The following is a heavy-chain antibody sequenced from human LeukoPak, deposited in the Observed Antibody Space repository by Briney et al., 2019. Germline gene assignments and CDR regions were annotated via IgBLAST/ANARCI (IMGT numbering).Heavy chain of an antibody. D-gene: IGHD6-6*01. V-gene: IGHV3-74*03. CDR1: GFTFRNHW. Sequence: PGGSLRLSRAASGFTFRNHWMHWVRQTPGKGLVWVSRISSDGSSTTYADSVKGRFTISRDNAKYTLYLQMNNLRAEDTAMYYCARDQRVTGRPDIDYWGQGTLVIVSS. CDR3: ARDQRVTGRPDIDY. J-gene: IGHJ4*02. CDR2: ISSDGSST.